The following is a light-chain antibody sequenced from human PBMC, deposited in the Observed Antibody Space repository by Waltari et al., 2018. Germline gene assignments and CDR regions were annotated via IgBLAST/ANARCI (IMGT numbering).Light chain of an antibody. J-gene: IGKJ1*01. Sequence: EIVLTQSPGSLSSSPGERVTPSCRASQSVSRSLAWYQHKPGQAPRLLIFGASNRATGIPDRFSGSGSETDFSLTISRLEPEDFAVYYCQHHMRLPATFGRGTKVEIK. CDR3: QHHMRLPAT. CDR2: GAS. CDR1: QSVSRS. V-gene: IGKV3-20*01.